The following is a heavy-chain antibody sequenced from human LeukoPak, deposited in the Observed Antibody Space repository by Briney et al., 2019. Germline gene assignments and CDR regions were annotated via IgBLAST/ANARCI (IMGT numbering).Heavy chain of an antibody. D-gene: IGHD2-8*01. CDR2: IYHSGST. CDR1: GYSISSGYY. J-gene: IGHJ6*03. CDR3: ALKSRRYYYYMDV. V-gene: IGHV4-38-2*02. Sequence: SETLSLTCTVSGYSISSGYYWGWIRQPPGKGLEWIGSIYHSGSTNYNPSLKSRVTISVDKSKNQFSLKLSSVTAADTAVYYCALKSRRYYYYMDVWGKGTTVTVSS.